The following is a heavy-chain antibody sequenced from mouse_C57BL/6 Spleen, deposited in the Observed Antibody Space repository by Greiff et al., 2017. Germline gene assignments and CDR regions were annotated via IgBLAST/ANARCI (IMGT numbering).Heavy chain of an antibody. CDR3: ARGENYYGSSPFAY. CDR1: GFTFSDSG. CDR2: ISSGSSTI. D-gene: IGHD1-1*01. J-gene: IGHJ3*01. Sequence: EVHLVESGGGLVKPGGSLKLSCAASGFTFSDSGMHWVRQAPEKGLEWVAYISSGSSTIYYADTVKGRFPISRDNAKNTLFLQMTMLMSEDTAMYYCARGENYYGSSPFAYWGQGTLVTVSA. V-gene: IGHV5-17*01.